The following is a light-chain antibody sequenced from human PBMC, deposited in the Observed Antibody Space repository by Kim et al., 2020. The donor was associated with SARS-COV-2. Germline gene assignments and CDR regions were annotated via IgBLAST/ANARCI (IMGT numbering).Light chain of an antibody. J-gene: IGKJ4*01. V-gene: IGKV3-20*01. Sequence: IVLTQSPGTLSLSPGERATLSCRTTQTISSSYLAWYQQKPGQAPRLLIYGASSRAAGVPDRFSGSGSGTEFTLTISSLQSEDFAVYYCQQYNNWSLTFGGETKVDIK. CDR3: QQYNNWSLT. CDR1: QTISSSY. CDR2: GAS.